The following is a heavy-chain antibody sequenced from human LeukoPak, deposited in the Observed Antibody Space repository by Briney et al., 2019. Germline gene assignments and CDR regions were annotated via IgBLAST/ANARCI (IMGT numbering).Heavy chain of an antibody. J-gene: IGHJ4*02. Sequence: GGSLRLSCAASGFIFKKYAMSWVRQAPGKGLEWVATLSGSGNTSSYSDSVKGRFTISRDNSKNTVYLQLNSLRAKDTAVYFCAKDRIVLTVYAFDSWGQGNLVTVSS. CDR3: AKDRIVLTVYAFDS. V-gene: IGHV3-23*01. D-gene: IGHD2-8*01. CDR2: LSGSGNTS. CDR1: GFIFKKYA.